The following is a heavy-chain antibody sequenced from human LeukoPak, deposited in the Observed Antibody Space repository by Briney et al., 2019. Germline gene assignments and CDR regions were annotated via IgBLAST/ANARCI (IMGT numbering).Heavy chain of an antibody. D-gene: IGHD2-8*02. CDR3: ARGITAGDF. Sequence: PGRSLRLSCAASGFTFSSYAMHWVRQAPGKGLEWVGVISYDGSNKYYADSVKGRFTISRDNSKNALYLQMSSLRVEDTAVYYCARGITAGDFWGQGTLVIVSS. CDR1: GFTFSSYA. CDR2: ISYDGSNK. J-gene: IGHJ4*02. V-gene: IGHV3-30-3*01.